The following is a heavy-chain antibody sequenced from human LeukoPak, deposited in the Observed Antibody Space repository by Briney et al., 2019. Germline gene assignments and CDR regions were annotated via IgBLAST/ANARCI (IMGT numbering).Heavy chain of an antibody. CDR1: GFTFSSYS. V-gene: IGHV3-48*04. Sequence: GGSLRLSCAASGFTFSSYSMNWVRQAPGKGLEWVSYISSSSTIYYADSVKGRFTISRDNAKNSLYLQMNSLRAEDTAVYYCARDLYYDSSGYYPNWGQETLVTVSS. D-gene: IGHD3-22*01. CDR2: ISSSSTI. J-gene: IGHJ4*02. CDR3: ARDLYYDSSGYYPN.